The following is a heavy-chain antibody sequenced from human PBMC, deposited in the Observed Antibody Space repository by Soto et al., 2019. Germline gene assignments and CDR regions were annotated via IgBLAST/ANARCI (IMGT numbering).Heavy chain of an antibody. CDR3: ARDYDFWDQTDF. D-gene: IGHD3-3*01. Sequence: ASVKVSCKASGYTFTSYGISWVRQAPGQGLEWMGWISAYNGNTNYAQKLQGRVTMTTDTSTSTTYMELRSLRSDDTAVYYCARDYDFWDQTDFWGQGALVTVSS. CDR2: ISAYNGNT. J-gene: IGHJ4*02. CDR1: GYTFTSYG. V-gene: IGHV1-18*01.